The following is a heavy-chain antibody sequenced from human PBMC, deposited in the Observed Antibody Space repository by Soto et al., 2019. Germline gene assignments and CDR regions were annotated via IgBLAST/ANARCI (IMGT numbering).Heavy chain of an antibody. J-gene: IGHJ2*01. CDR1: GGSFSGFY. CDR2: INHSGSS. Sequence: GPGPGPPSETLSLTCAVHGGSFSGFYWTWIRQPPGKGLEWIGEINHSGSSNYNPPLKSRVTMSLDTSRNQFSLSLNSVTAADTAVYYCARMAGPWYFDLWGRGTLVTV. V-gene: IGHV4-34*01. CDR3: ARMAGPWYFDL.